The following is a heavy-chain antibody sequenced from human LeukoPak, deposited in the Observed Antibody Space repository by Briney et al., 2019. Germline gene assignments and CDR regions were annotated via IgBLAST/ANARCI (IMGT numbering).Heavy chain of an antibody. CDR3: AGFDYYGSRGYFQH. D-gene: IGHD3-10*01. Sequence: SVKVSCKASGGTFSSYATSWVRQAPGQGLEWMGGIIPIFGTANYAQKFQGRVTITADESTSTAYMELSSLRSEDTAVYYCAGFDYYGSRGYFQHWGQGTLVTVSS. CDR2: IIPIFGTA. J-gene: IGHJ1*01. CDR1: GGTFSSYA. V-gene: IGHV1-69*13.